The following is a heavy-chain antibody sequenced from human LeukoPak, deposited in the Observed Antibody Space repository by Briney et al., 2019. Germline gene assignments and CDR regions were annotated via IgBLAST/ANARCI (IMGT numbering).Heavy chain of an antibody. J-gene: IGHJ5*02. Sequence: PGGSLRLSCAASGFTVSSNYMSWVRQAPGKGLAWVSVIYSGGSTYYADSVKGRFTISRDNSKNTLYLQMNSLRAEDTAVYYCASLYYYDSSGYYGPWGQGTLVTVSS. CDR3: ASLYYYDSSGYYGP. CDR2: IYSGGST. CDR1: GFTVSSNY. D-gene: IGHD3-22*01. V-gene: IGHV3-66*02.